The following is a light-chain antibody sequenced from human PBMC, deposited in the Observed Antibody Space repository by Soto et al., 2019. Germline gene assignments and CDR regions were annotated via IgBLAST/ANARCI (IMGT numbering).Light chain of an antibody. V-gene: IGKV2-28*01. Sequence: DIVMTQTPLSLTVTPGEPASISCRSSQSLLDSDDGNTYLDWYLLKSGQPPQLVIYLGSNRGSGVPDRFSGSGSGTHFTLTISRVETEDAGVYFCMQPLQTLITFGQGTRLEIQ. CDR2: LGS. CDR1: QSLLDSDDGNTY. J-gene: IGKJ5*01. CDR3: MQPLQTLIT.